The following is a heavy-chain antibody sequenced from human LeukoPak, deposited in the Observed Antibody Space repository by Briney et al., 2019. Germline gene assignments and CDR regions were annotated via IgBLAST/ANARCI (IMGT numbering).Heavy chain of an antibody. CDR1: GGTFSSYA. Sequence: ASVKVSCKASGGTFSSYAISWVRQAPGQGLEWMGWISNNNGNTNYAQKFQGRVTMTTDTSTSTAYMELRSLRSDDTAEYYCARDHRWQLALGYWGQGTLVTVSS. D-gene: IGHD6-13*01. CDR2: ISNNNGNT. V-gene: IGHV1-18*01. J-gene: IGHJ4*02. CDR3: ARDHRWQLALGY.